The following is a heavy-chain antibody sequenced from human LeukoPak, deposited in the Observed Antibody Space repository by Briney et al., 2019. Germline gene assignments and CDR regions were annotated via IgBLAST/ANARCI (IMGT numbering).Heavy chain of an antibody. CDR1: GYTFTSYG. V-gene: IGHV1-18*01. CDR3: ARDRVGAALDYYGSGRKFDY. CDR2: ISGYNGNT. J-gene: IGHJ4*02. Sequence: ASVKVSCKASGYTFTSYGISWVRQAPGQGLEWMGWISGYNGNTNNAQKLQGRVIMTTDTSTSTAYMELRSLRSDDTAVYYCARDRVGAALDYYGSGRKFDYWGQGTLVTVSS. D-gene: IGHD3-10*01.